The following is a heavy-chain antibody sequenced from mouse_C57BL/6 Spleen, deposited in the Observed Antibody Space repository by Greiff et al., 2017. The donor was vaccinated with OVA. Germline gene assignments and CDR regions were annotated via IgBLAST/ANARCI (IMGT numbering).Heavy chain of an antibody. Sequence: QVQLQQPGAELVKPGASVKLSCKASGYTFTSYWMHWVKQRPGQGLEWIGRIHPSDSDTNYNQKFKGKATLTVDKSSSTAYMQLSSLTSEDSAVYYCAVYYDYDEAMDYWGQGTSVTVSS. CDR2: IHPSDSDT. D-gene: IGHD2-4*01. CDR1: GYTFTSYW. J-gene: IGHJ4*01. V-gene: IGHV1-74*01. CDR3: AVYYDYDEAMDY.